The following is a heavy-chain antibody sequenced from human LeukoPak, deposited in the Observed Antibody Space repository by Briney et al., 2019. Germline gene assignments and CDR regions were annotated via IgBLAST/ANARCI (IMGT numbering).Heavy chain of an antibody. V-gene: IGHV1-8*01. Sequence: ASVKVSCKASGYTFNNYEINWVRQAPGQGLEWLGWMNPNSEKTDYAQKFQGRVALTMNTSISTAYLELSSLRSEDTAVYFCARSDSAYWYYYYAMDVWGQGTTVTVSS. J-gene: IGHJ6*02. CDR2: MNPNSEKT. CDR3: ARSDSAYWYYYYAMDV. CDR1: GYTFNNYE. D-gene: IGHD2-8*02.